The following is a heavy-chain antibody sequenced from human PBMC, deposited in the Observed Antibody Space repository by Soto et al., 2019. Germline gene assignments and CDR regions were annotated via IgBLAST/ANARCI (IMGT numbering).Heavy chain of an antibody. CDR1: GFTFSSYW. J-gene: IGHJ6*02. CDR3: ARDRLTMIVVGPHNIMDV. CDR2: IKQDGSEK. Sequence: GGSLRLSCAASGFTFSSYWMSWVRQAPGKGLEWVANIKQDGSEKYCVESVKGRFTISGDNAKNSLYLPMNSLSAEDTAVYYCARDRLTMIVVGPHNIMDVSGQGTTVTVSS. D-gene: IGHD3-22*01. V-gene: IGHV3-7*03.